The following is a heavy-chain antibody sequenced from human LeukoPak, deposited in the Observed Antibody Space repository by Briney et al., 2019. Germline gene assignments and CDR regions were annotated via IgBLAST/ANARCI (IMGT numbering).Heavy chain of an antibody. J-gene: IGHJ4*02. V-gene: IGHV4-39*07. CDR1: GGSISSSSYY. D-gene: IGHD3-10*01. CDR3: ARDCSRCYYGSGSLFDY. Sequence: PSETLSLTCTVSGGSISSSSYYWGWIRQPPGKGLEWIGSIYYSGSTYYNPSLKSRVTISVDTSKNQFSLKLSSVAAADTAVYYCARDCSRCYYGSGSLFDYWGQGTLVTVSS. CDR2: IYYSGST.